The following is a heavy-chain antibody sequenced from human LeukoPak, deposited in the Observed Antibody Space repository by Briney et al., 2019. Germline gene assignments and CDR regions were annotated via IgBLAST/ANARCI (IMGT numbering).Heavy chain of an antibody. CDR1: GGSICSYY. D-gene: IGHD3-10*01. CDR3: AIWFRGTTYYYYAMDV. CDR2: IYYSGST. V-gene: IGHV4-59*12. J-gene: IGHJ6*02. Sequence: SETLSLTCTVSGGSICSYYWSWLRQPPGKGLVWIGYIYYSGSTNYNPSLKSRVTISVDKSKNEFSLKLSSVTAADTAVYYWAIWFRGTTYYYYAMDVWGQGTTVTVSS.